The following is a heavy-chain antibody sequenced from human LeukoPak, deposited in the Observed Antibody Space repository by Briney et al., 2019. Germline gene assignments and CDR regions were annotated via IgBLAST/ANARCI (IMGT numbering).Heavy chain of an antibody. Sequence: GGSLRLSCAASAFTFSTYWMHWVRQAPGKGLVCVSPTNSDGSSTSYADSVKGRFTISRDNAKNTLYLQMNSLRAEDTAVYYCARDEDIAVAAHYYYYGMDVWGQGTTVTVSS. CDR2: TNSDGSST. V-gene: IGHV3-74*01. J-gene: IGHJ6*02. CDR1: AFTFSTYW. D-gene: IGHD6-19*01. CDR3: ARDEDIAVAAHYYYYGMDV.